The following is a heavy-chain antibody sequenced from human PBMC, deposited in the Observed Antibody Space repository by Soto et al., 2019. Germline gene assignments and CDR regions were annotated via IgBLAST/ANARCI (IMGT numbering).Heavy chain of an antibody. CDR2: IYHSGST. Sequence: PSETLSLTCAVSGGSISGSGYYWGWIRQPPGKGLEWIGSIYHSGSTYYNPSLKSRVTISVDTSKNQFSLKLSSVTAADTAVYYCARNLGYSYPNYFDYWGQGTLVTVSS. D-gene: IGHD5-18*01. CDR1: GGSISGSGYY. V-gene: IGHV4-38-2*01. CDR3: ARNLGYSYPNYFDY. J-gene: IGHJ4*02.